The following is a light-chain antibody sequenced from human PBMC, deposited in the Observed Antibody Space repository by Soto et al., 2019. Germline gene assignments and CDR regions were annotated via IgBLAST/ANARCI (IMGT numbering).Light chain of an antibody. Sequence: DIQMTQSPSSLSASVGDRVTIACQASQDISNYLKWYQQKPGKAPKLLIYDASNLETGVPSRFSGSGSGTDFTFTISTLQPEDITTYYCQQYDTVPITFGQGTRLEIK. CDR1: QDISNY. J-gene: IGKJ5*01. CDR3: QQYDTVPIT. CDR2: DAS. V-gene: IGKV1-33*01.